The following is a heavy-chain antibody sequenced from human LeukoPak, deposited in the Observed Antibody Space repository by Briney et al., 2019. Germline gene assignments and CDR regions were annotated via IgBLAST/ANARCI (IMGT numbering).Heavy chain of an antibody. CDR2: MNPNSGNT. V-gene: IGHV1-8*03. Sequence: EASVKVSCKASGYTFTSYDINWVRQATGQGLEWMGWMNPNSGNTGYAQKFQGRVTITRNTSISTAYMELSSLRSEDTAVYYCATIAAADIVGDMAYMDVWGKGTTVTVSS. D-gene: IGHD6-13*01. CDR3: ATIAAADIVGDMAYMDV. J-gene: IGHJ6*03. CDR1: GYTFTSYD.